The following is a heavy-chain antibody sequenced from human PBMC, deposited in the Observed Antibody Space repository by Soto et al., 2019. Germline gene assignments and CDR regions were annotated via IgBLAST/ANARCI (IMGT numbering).Heavy chain of an antibody. CDR3: ARGLIAARGWGLGY. D-gene: IGHD6-6*01. Sequence: QVQLQQWGAGLLKPSETLSLTCAVYGGSFSGYYWSWIRQPPGKGLEWIGEINHSGSTNYNPSLKSRVTISVDTSKNQFSLKLSSVTAADTAVYYCARGLIAARGWGLGYWGQGTLVTVSS. V-gene: IGHV4-34*01. J-gene: IGHJ4*02. CDR1: GGSFSGYY. CDR2: INHSGST.